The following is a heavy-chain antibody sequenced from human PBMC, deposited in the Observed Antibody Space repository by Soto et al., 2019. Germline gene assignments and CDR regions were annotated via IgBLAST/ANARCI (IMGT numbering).Heavy chain of an antibody. CDR3: ARNIYCSDDWCFGFDP. V-gene: IGHV4-4*02. J-gene: IGHJ5*02. Sequence: QVQLQDSGPGLVKPSGTLSLTCVVSSGSIISSNWWSWVRQPPGKGLEWIGEIHHSGTTNYNPSLKSRVTISVDNSKNQFSLKLSSVTAADTAVYYCARNIYCSDDWCFGFDPWGQGTLVTVSS. D-gene: IGHD2-21*01. CDR1: SGSIISSNW. CDR2: IHHSGTT.